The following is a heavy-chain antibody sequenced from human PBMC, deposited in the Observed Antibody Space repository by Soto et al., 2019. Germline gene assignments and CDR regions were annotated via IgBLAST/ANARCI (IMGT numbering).Heavy chain of an antibody. CDR2: MNPNSGNT. V-gene: IGHV1-8*01. CDR3: ARGLGYYYCMDV. CDR1: GYTFTSYD. D-gene: IGHD7-27*01. J-gene: IGHJ6*03. Sequence: GASVKVSCKASGYTFTSYDINWVRQATGQGLEWMGWMNPNSGNTGYAQKFQGRVTMTRDSSISTTYMELSSLRSEDTAVYYCARGLGYYYCMDVWGKGTTVTVSS.